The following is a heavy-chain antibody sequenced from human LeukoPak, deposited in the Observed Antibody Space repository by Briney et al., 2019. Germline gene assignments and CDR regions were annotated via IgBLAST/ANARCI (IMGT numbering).Heavy chain of an antibody. V-gene: IGHV4-4*07. D-gene: IGHD2-21*01. CDR3: ARDRGVMDGDYVDY. Sequence: PSETLSLTCTVSGGSISSYYWSWIRQPAGKGLEWIGHIYTSGSTNYNPSLKSRVTISVDTSKNQFSLKLSSVTAADTAVYYCARDRGVMDGDYVDYWGQGTLVTVSS. J-gene: IGHJ4*02. CDR2: IYTSGST. CDR1: GGSISSYY.